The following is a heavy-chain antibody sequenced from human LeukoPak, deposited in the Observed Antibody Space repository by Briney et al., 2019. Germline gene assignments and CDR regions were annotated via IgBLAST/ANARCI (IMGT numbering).Heavy chain of an antibody. CDR2: ISDSFRIT. J-gene: IGHJ4*02. CDR3: AKRHGDYFDY. CDR1: GFPFSSYA. Sequence: PGASLRLSCAASGFPFSSYAMSWVRHPPGEGLECVSTISDSFRITDDADSVKGRFTISRDNSKNTLYLQMNTLRAEDTAVYYCAKRHGDYFDYWGQGTLVTVSS. V-gene: IGHV3-23*01. D-gene: IGHD4-17*01.